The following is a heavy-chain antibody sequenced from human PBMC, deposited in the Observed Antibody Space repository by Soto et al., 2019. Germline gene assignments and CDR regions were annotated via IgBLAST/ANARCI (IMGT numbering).Heavy chain of an antibody. CDR2: ISGSGGST. Sequence: GGSLRLSCAASGFTFSSYAMSWVRQAPGKGLEWVSAISGSGGSTYYADSVKGRFTISRDNSKNTLYLQMNSLRAEDTAVYYCAIMKDYYGSGSFPYYFDYWGQGTLVTVSS. CDR1: GFTFSSYA. V-gene: IGHV3-23*01. CDR3: AIMKDYYGSGSFPYYFDY. D-gene: IGHD3-10*01. J-gene: IGHJ4*02.